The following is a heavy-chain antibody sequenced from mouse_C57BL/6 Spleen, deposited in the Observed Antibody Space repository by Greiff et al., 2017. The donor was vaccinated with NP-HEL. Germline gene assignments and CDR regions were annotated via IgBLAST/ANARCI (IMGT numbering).Heavy chain of an antibody. Sequence: EVKVEESGPGLVKPSQSLSLTCSVTGYSITSGYYWNWIRQFPGNKLEWMGYISYDGSNNYNPSLKNRISITRDTSKNQFFLKLNSVTTEDTATYYCASQGYYYGKGDYWGQGTTLTVSS. CDR3: ASQGYYYGKGDY. D-gene: IGHD1-1*01. J-gene: IGHJ2*01. CDR1: GYSITSGYY. V-gene: IGHV3-6*01. CDR2: ISYDGSN.